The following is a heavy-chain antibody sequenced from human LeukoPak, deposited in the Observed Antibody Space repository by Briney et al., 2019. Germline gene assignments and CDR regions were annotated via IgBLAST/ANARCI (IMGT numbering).Heavy chain of an antibody. V-gene: IGHV4-34*01. CDR1: GGSFSGYY. CDR3: ASPDYYDSSGRQTTMDV. D-gene: IGHD3-22*01. CDR2: INHSGST. Sequence: SETLSLTCAVYGGSFSGYYWSWIRQPPGKGLEWIGEINHSGSTNYNPSLKSRVTISVDTSKNQFSLKLSSVTAADTAVYYCASPDYYDSSGRQTTMDVWGQGTTVTVSS. J-gene: IGHJ6*02.